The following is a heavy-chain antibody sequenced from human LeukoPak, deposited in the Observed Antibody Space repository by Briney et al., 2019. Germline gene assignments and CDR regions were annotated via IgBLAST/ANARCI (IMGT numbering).Heavy chain of an antibody. CDR3: ARGVVNYYYYYMDV. Sequence: GGSLRLSCAASGFTVSSNYMSWVRQAPGKGLEWVPVIYSGGSTYYADSVKGRFTISRDNSKNTLYLQMNSLRAEDTAVYYCARGVVNYYYYYMDVWGKGTTVTVSS. D-gene: IGHD3-22*01. CDR1: GFTVSSNY. J-gene: IGHJ6*03. V-gene: IGHV3-66*02. CDR2: IYSGGST.